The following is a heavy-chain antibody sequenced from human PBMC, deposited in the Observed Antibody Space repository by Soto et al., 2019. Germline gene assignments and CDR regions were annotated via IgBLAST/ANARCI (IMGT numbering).Heavy chain of an antibody. Sequence: QVQLVQSGAEVKKPGASVKVSCKASGYTFSSSGINWVRQAPGQGLERVGWVSVYNEDTKRAQNFQGRVSLTTDTSTSTTYMEVGSLRSDETAVYYCARTCRSGGSCYHEYWGEGTLVTVSS. CDR1: GYTFSSSG. J-gene: IGHJ4*02. V-gene: IGHV1-18*01. CDR2: VSVYNEDT. D-gene: IGHD2-15*01. CDR3: ARTCRSGGSCYHEY.